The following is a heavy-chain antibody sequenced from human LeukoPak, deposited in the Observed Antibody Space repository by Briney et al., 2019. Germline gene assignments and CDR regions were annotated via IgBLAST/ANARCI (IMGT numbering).Heavy chain of an antibody. CDR3: AREDIVVVPAATHQRYYYYYMDV. D-gene: IGHD2-2*01. CDR1: GGSISSGDYY. J-gene: IGHJ6*03. CDR2: IYYSGST. V-gene: IGHV4-30-4*08. Sequence: PSETLSLTCTVSGGSISSGDYYWSWIRQPPGKGLEWIGYIYYSGSTYYNPSLKSRVTISVDTSKNQFSLKLSSVTAADTAVYYCAREDIVVVPAATHQRYYYYYMDVWGKGTTVTVSS.